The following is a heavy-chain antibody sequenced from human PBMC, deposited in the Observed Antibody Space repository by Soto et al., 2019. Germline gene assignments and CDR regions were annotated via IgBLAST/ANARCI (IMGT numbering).Heavy chain of an antibody. CDR1: GFTFTSSA. CDR2: IVVGSGNT. J-gene: IGHJ4*02. CDR3: AAADRYVNYYDSSGYFDY. D-gene: IGHD3-22*01. V-gene: IGHV1-58*01. Sequence: SVKVSCKASGFTFTSSAVQWVREARGQRLEWIGWIVVGSGNTNYAQKFQERVTITRDMSTSTAYMELSSLRSEDTAVYYCAAADRYVNYYDSSGYFDYWGQGTLVTVSS.